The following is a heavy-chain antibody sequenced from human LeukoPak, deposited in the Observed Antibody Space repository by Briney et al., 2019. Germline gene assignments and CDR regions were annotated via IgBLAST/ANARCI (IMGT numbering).Heavy chain of an antibody. D-gene: IGHD6-13*01. Sequence: TGGSLRLSCAASGFTVSNYYMSWVRQAPGKGLEWVSDVYTDDRTYYADSVKGRFTISRDDSKNMLFLQMDSLRVEDTAVYYCARDRAAAGTPDYFDYWGQGTLVTVSS. CDR1: GFTVSNYY. V-gene: IGHV3-53*01. CDR2: VYTDDRT. CDR3: ARDRAAAGTPDYFDY. J-gene: IGHJ4*02.